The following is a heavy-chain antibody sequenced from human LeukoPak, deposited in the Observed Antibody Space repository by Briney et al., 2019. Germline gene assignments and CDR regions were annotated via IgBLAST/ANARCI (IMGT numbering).Heavy chain of an antibody. D-gene: IGHD6-6*01. Sequence: GGSLRLSCAASGFTFDDYAMHWVRQAPGKGLEWVSLISWDGGSTYYADSVKGRFTISRDNSKNSLYLQMNSLRAEDTALYYCAKDPKEQESIAARPGDYYYYYMDVWGQGTLVTVSS. J-gene: IGHJ6*03. CDR1: GFTFDDYA. CDR2: ISWDGGST. CDR3: AKDPKEQESIAARPGDYYYYYMDV. V-gene: IGHV3-43D*03.